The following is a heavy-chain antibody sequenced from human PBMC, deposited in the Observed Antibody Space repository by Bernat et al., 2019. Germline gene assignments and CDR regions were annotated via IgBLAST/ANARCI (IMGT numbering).Heavy chain of an antibody. D-gene: IGHD2-15*01. J-gene: IGHJ4*02. CDR1: GGSISSYY. Sequence: QVQLQESGPGLVKPSETLSLTCTVSGGSISSYYWSWIRQPPGKGLEWIGYIYYSGSTNYNPSPKSRVTISVDTSQNQFSLKLSSVTAADTAVYYCARDHRDLYCSGGSCYSSGYYFDYWGQGTLVTVSS. V-gene: IGHV4-59*01. CDR3: ARDHRDLYCSGGSCYSSGYYFDY. CDR2: IYYSGST.